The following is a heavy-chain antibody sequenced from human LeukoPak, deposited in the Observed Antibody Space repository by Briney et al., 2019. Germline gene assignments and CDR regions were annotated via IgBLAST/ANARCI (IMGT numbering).Heavy chain of an antibody. Sequence: GESLKISCKGSGFSLTNYWIGWVRQVPGKGLDRMGIIYPGDSDTRYSPSFQGQVTISADKSINTAHLQWSSLKASDTAMYYCARQYCGGDCYPEPDAFDIWGQGTMVTVSS. V-gene: IGHV5-51*01. CDR2: IYPGDSDT. J-gene: IGHJ3*02. CDR1: GFSLTNYW. CDR3: ARQYCGGDCYPEPDAFDI. D-gene: IGHD2-21*02.